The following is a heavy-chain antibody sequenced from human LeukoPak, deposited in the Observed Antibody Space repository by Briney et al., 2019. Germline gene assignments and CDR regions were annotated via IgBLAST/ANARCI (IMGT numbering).Heavy chain of an antibody. CDR3: ARVIWGAVDY. CDR2: IYYSGST. J-gene: IGHJ4*02. CDR1: GGSISSYY. D-gene: IGHD3-16*01. V-gene: IGHV4-59*01. Sequence: PSESLSLTCTLSGGSISSYYRSWIRQPPGKGLDWIGYIYYSGSTNYNPSHNSRVTISVDTSKNQFSLKLSSVTAADTAVYYCARVIWGAVDYWGQGTLVTVSS.